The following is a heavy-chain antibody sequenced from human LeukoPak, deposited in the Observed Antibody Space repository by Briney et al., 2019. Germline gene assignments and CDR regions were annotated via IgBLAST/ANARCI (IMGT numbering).Heavy chain of an antibody. Sequence: ASVKVSCKASGYTFTGYYMHWVRQAPGQGLVWMGWINPNSGGTNYAQKFQGRVTMTRDTSISTAYMELSRLRSDDTAVYYCARGAYSSSWGRLWDIWGQGTMVTVSS. CDR2: INPNSGGT. V-gene: IGHV1-2*02. J-gene: IGHJ3*02. CDR1: GYTFTGYY. CDR3: ARGAYSSSWGRLWDI. D-gene: IGHD6-13*01.